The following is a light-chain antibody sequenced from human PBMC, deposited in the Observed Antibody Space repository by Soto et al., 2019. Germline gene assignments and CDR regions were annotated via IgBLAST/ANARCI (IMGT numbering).Light chain of an antibody. Sequence: DIQMTQSPSTLSASVGDRVTITCRASQSISSWLAWYQQKPGKAPKLLIYKASSLESGVPSRFSGSRSETEFTLTISSLQPDDLATYYCQQYDTYWTFGQGTKVDIK. CDR3: QQYDTYWT. CDR2: KAS. V-gene: IGKV1-5*03. J-gene: IGKJ1*01. CDR1: QSISSW.